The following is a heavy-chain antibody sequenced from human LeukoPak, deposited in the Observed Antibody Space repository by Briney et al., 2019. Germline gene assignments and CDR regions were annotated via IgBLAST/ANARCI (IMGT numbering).Heavy chain of an antibody. Sequence: GGSLRLSCAASGFTFSDYYMGWIRQAPGKGLEWVSYISSSSGSTIYYADSVKGRFTISRDNAKNSLYLQMNSLRAEDTAVYYCAKDHESDGYPCLDHWGLGTLVTVSS. J-gene: IGHJ4*02. CDR3: AKDHESDGYPCLDH. CDR1: GFTFSDYY. D-gene: IGHD3-22*01. V-gene: IGHV3-11*04. CDR2: ISSSSGSTI.